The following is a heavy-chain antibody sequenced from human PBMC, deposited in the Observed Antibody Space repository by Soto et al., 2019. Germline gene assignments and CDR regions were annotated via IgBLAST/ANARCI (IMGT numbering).Heavy chain of an antibody. CDR3: AKALYSFPSYYYYGMDV. Sequence: GGSLRLSCAASGFTFSSYAMSWVRQAPGKGLEWVSAISGSGGSTYYADSVKGRFTISRDNSKNTLYLQMNSLRAEDTAVYYCAKALYSFPSYYYYGMDVWGQGTTVTVSS. V-gene: IGHV3-23*01. CDR2: ISGSGGST. CDR1: GFTFSSYA. D-gene: IGHD5-18*01. J-gene: IGHJ6*02.